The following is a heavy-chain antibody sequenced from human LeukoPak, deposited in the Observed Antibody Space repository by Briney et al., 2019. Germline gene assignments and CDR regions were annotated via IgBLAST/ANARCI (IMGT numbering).Heavy chain of an antibody. CDR1: GGTFISYA. CDR3: ARETRYSGSYEVY. J-gene: IGHJ4*02. V-gene: IGHV1-69*04. CDR2: IIPILGIA. D-gene: IGHD1-26*01. Sequence: SSVKVSCKASGGTFISYAISWVRQAPGQGLEWMGRIIPILGIANYAQKFQGRVTITADKSTSTAYMELSSLRSEDTAVYYCARETRYSGSYEVYWGQGTLVTVSS.